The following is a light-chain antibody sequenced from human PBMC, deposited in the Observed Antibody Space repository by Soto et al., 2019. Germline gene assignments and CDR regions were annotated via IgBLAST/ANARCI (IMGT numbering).Light chain of an antibody. V-gene: IGKV3-20*01. CDR2: GAS. Sequence: EIVLTQSPGTLSLSPGERATLSCRASQSVSTSYLAWYQQKPGQAPRLLIYGASSRATGIPDRFSGSGSVADFTLTISRLESEEFAVYYCQQYGSVPLTFGGGTKVEIK. CDR1: QSVSTSY. CDR3: QQYGSVPLT. J-gene: IGKJ4*01.